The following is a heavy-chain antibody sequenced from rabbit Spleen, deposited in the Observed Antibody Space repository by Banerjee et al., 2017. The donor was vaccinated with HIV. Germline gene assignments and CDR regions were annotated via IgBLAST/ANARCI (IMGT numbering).Heavy chain of an antibody. J-gene: IGHJ3*01. CDR2: IYATGDDT. V-gene: IGHV1S45*01. D-gene: IGHD8-1*01. CDR1: GFDLSTYYY. Sequence: QEQLEESGGGLVKPEGSLTLTCKASGFDLSTYYYMCWVRQAPGKGLEWIACIYATGDDTCYATWAKGRFTISKTSSTTVTLQMTSLTAADTATYFCARDAATSFSTYGMDLWGQGTLVTVS. CDR3: ARDAATSFSTYGMDL.